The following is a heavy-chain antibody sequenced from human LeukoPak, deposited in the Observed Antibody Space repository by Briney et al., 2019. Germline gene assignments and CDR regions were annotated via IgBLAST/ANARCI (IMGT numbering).Heavy chain of an antibody. CDR3: ARGLSSSWYYYMDV. J-gene: IGHJ6*03. V-gene: IGHV1-2*02. D-gene: IGHD6-13*01. Sequence: ASVKVSCKASGYTFTGYYMHWVRQAPGQGLEWMGWINPNSGGTNYAQKFQGRVTMTRDTSISTAYMELSRLRSDDTAVYYCARGLSSSWYYYMDVWGKGTTVTASS. CDR1: GYTFTGYY. CDR2: INPNSGGT.